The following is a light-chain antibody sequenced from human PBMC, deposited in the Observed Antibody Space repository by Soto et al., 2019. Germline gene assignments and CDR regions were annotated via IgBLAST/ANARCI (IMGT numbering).Light chain of an antibody. CDR3: HQRSDWLGP. CDR2: DAS. J-gene: IGKJ1*01. V-gene: IGKV3-11*01. Sequence: EILLTQSPATLSLSPGERATLSCRASLSVRRFLASYQQKSGQAPRLPTYDASNRATGIPANFTGRGSGTDFTLTFSTLEPEDFAVYYCHQRSDWLGPFGQGTKVDI. CDR1: LSVRRF.